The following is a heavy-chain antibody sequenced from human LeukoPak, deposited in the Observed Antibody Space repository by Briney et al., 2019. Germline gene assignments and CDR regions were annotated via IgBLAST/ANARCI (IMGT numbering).Heavy chain of an antibody. V-gene: IGHV1-2*02. CDR2: INADTGGT. CDR3: ARDRVFGRVVVSATDSMDV. D-gene: IGHD3-22*01. Sequence: ASVTLSCKASGFAFSAYYIYWVRQAPGHGLEWVGWINADTGGTKLTQKFEGRDTLTRDTPITTAYMELRSLRSDDTGLYYCARDRVFGRVVVSATDSMDVWGQGTTVTVCS. J-gene: IGHJ6*02. CDR1: GFAFSAYY.